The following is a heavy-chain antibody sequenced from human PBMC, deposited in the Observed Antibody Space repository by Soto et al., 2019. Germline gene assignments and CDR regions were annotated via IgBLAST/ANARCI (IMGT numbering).Heavy chain of an antibody. CDR2: ISGSGGST. CDR1: GFTFSSYA. CDR3: AKVFNAQTIFGVVMYYYYGMDV. J-gene: IGHJ6*02. D-gene: IGHD3-3*01. V-gene: IGHV3-23*01. Sequence: HPGGSLRLSCAASGFTFSSYAMSWVRQAPGKGLEWVSAISGSGGSTYYADSVKGRFTISRDNSKNTLYLQMNSLRAEDTAVYYCAKVFNAQTIFGVVMYYYYGMDVWGQGTTVTVSS.